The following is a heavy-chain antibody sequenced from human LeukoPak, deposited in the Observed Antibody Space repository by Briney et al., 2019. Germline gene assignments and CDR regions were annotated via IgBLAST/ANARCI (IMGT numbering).Heavy chain of an antibody. CDR2: INSDGSRT. V-gene: IGHV3-74*01. CDR1: GFTFSSYW. CDR3: ARAGVTTFDY. D-gene: IGHD1-1*01. J-gene: IGHJ4*02. Sequence: GGSLRLSCAASGFTFSSYWMNWARQAPGKGLVWVSRINSDGSRTNYADSVKGRFTISRDNAKNTLYLQMNGLRAEDTAVYYCARAGVTTFDYWGQGTLVTVSS.